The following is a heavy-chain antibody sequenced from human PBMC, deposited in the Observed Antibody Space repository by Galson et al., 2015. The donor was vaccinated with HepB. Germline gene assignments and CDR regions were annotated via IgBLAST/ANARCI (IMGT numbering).Heavy chain of an antibody. CDR3: ARDRGYCKRAPCSLGWFDS. V-gene: IGHV1-18*04. Sequence: SVKVSCKASNYTFTTYGINWVRQAPGRGLEWMAWINPSNGHANFAQKFRGRITITTDTSTSTAYMDLSSLRSDDTAVYFCARDRGYCKRAPCSLGWFDSWGQGTLVTVSS. D-gene: IGHD2-15*01. J-gene: IGHJ5*01. CDR2: INPSNGHA. CDR1: NYTFTTYG.